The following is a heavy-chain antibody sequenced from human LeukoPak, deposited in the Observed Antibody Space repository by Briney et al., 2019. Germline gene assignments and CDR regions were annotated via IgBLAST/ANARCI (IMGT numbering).Heavy chain of an antibody. CDR3: ARVHLYGDPGWYFDL. D-gene: IGHD4-17*01. Sequence: PGGSLRLSCAASGFTFSSYEMNWVRQAPGKGLEWVSYISSSGSTIYYADSVKGRFTISRDNAKNSLYLQMNSLRAEDTAVYYCARVHLYGDPGWYFDLWGRGTPVTVSS. CDR1: GFTFSSYE. V-gene: IGHV3-48*03. J-gene: IGHJ2*01. CDR2: ISSSGSTI.